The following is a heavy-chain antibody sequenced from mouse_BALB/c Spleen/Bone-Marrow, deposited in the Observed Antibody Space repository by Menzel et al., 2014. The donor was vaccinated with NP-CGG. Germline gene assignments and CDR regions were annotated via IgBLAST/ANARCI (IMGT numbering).Heavy chain of an antibody. D-gene: IGHD2-10*02. V-gene: IGHV2-6-5*01. CDR2: IWGGGST. J-gene: IGHJ3*01. Sequence: VKLQESGPGLVAPSQSLSITCTVSGFSLTDYGVSWIRQPPGKGLEWLGVIWGGGSTYYNSALKSRLSISKDNSKSQVFLKMNRLQPDDTAMYYCAKHGGYGNYVGIAYWGQGTLVTVSA. CDR1: GFSLTDYG. CDR3: AKHGGYGNYVGIAY.